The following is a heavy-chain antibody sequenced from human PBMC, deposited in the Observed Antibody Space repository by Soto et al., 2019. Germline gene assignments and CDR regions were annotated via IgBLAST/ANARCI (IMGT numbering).Heavy chain of an antibody. Sequence: SQTLSLTCAISGDSVSSNSAAWNWIRQSPSRGLEWLGRTYYRSKWYNDYAVSVKSRITINPDTSKNQFSLQLNSVTPEDTAVDCCSRSNIVVVPAAMVWFDPWGQGTLVTVSS. V-gene: IGHV6-1*01. CDR2: TYYRSKWYN. CDR1: GDSVSSNSAA. D-gene: IGHD2-2*01. CDR3: SRSNIVVVPAAMVWFDP. J-gene: IGHJ5*02.